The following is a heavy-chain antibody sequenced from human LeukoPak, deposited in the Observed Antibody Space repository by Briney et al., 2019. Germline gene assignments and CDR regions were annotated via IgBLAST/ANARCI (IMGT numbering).Heavy chain of an antibody. V-gene: IGHV1-2*02. CDR3: AREAGSGSWYPFDY. CDR2: INPNSGGT. CDR1: GYTFTGYY. J-gene: IGHJ4*02. D-gene: IGHD6-13*01. Sequence: GASVKVSCKASGYTFTGYYMHWVRQAPGQGLEWMGWINPNSGGTNYAQKFQGRVTMTTDPSTSTAYMELRSLRSDDTAVYYCAREAGSGSWYPFDYWGQGTLVTVSS.